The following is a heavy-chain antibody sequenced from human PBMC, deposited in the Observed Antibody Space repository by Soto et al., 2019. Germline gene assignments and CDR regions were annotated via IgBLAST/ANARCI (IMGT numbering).Heavy chain of an antibody. CDR3: ARVWFGELSSDC. CDR2: INPYTGNT. V-gene: IGHV1-18*01. D-gene: IGHD3-10*01. Sequence: QAHLVQSGAEVKKPGASVKVSCKASGYTFSSYGISWVRQAPRQGFEWMGWINPYTGNTNYAQKFQGXVXXXTXPSTSTAYMDLRSLTSDDTAVYYCARVWFGELSSDCWGQGTLVTVSS. CDR1: GYTFSSYG. J-gene: IGHJ4*02.